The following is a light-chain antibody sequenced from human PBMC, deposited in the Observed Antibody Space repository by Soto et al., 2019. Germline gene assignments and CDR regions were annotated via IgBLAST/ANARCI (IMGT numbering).Light chain of an antibody. CDR3: QSYDSSLSGYVV. Sequence: QAVVTQPPSVSGAPGQRVTISCTGNSSNIGAGYDVHWYQQLPGTAPKLLIYGNSNRPSGVPDRFSGSKSGTSASLAITGLQAEDEADYYCQSYDSSLSGYVVFGGGTQLTVL. J-gene: IGLJ2*01. CDR2: GNS. CDR1: SSNIGAGYD. V-gene: IGLV1-40*01.